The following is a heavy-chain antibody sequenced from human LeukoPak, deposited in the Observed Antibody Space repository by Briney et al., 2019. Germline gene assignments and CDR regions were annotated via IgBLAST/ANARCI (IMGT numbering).Heavy chain of an antibody. Sequence: PGGSLRLSCAASGFTFSSYAMSWVRQAPGKGLEWVSAISGSGGSTYYADSVKGRFTISRDNSKNTLYLQMNSLRAEDTAVYYCAKTSVYDFWTGYFYYYYYYMDVWGKGTKVTVSS. V-gene: IGHV3-23*01. D-gene: IGHD3-3*01. CDR3: AKTSVYDFWTGYFYYYYYYMDV. CDR1: GFTFSSYA. CDR2: ISGSGGST. J-gene: IGHJ6*03.